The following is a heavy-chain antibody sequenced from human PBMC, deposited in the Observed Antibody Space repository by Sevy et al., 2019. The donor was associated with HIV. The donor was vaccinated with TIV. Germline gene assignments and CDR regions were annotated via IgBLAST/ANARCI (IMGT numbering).Heavy chain of an antibody. V-gene: IGHV4-61*02. Sequence: SETLSLTCTVSGGSISSGSYYWSWIRQPAGKGLEWIGRIYTSGSTNYNPSLKSRVTISVDTSKNQFSLKLGSVTGADTAGYYCASGRIVGDGLGDYYMDVWGKGTTVTVSS. CDR2: IYTSGST. D-gene: IGHD3-10*01. CDR1: GGSISSGSYY. CDR3: ASGRIVGDGLGDYYMDV. J-gene: IGHJ6*03.